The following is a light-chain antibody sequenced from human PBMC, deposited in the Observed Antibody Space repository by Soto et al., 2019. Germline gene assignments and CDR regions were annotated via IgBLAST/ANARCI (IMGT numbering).Light chain of an antibody. CDR2: AAS. Sequence: DIQMTQSPSSLSASVGDRVTITCRASQSINNCLNWYQQKPGKAPNLLIYAASSLQSGVPSRFSGSGSGTHFTLTISSLQPEDFANYYCQQGFNTPNTFGPGTKVDIK. V-gene: IGKV1-39*01. CDR3: QQGFNTPNT. CDR1: QSINNC. J-gene: IGKJ3*01.